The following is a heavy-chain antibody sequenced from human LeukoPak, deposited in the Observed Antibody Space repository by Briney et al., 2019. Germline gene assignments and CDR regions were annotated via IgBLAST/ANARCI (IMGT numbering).Heavy chain of an antibody. CDR3: ARHEITAMVSWYFDY. Sequence: SETLSLTCTVSGGSISSYYWSWIRRPPGKGLEWIGYIYYSGSTNYNPSLKSRVTISVDTSKNQFSLKLSSVTAADTAVYYCARHEITAMVSWYFDYWGQGTLVTVSS. V-gene: IGHV4-59*08. J-gene: IGHJ4*02. D-gene: IGHD5-18*01. CDR2: IYYSGST. CDR1: GGSISSYY.